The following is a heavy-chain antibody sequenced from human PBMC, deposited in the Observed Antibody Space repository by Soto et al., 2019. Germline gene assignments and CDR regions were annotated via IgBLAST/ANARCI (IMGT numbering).Heavy chain of an antibody. CDR1: GNSISGTSSF. D-gene: IGHD2-2*02. J-gene: IGHJ4*02. Sequence: QLQLRESGPGLVKPSETLSLTCTVSGNSISGTSSFWAWIRQPPGKNLEWIGSVYYTRSTYYNSSLKSRGSIAIDTSKNQFSLSLTSVTSADTAVYYCTRRGRYTGLLDYWGQGALVTVSS. CDR2: VYYTRST. V-gene: IGHV4-39*01. CDR3: TRRGRYTGLLDY.